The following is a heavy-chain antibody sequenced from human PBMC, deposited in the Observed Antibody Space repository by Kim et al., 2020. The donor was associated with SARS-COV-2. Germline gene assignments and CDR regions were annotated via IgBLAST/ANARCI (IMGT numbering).Heavy chain of an antibody. CDR1: GGTFSSYA. D-gene: IGHD6-13*01. CDR2: IIPIFGTA. CDR3: ASLEGSSSWYAGLVRGVFPEGQVEGDGMDV. J-gene: IGHJ6*02. V-gene: IGHV1-69*13. Sequence: SVKVSCKASGGTFSSYAISWVRQAPGQGLEWMGGIIPIFGTANYAQKFQGRVTITADESTSTAYMELSSLRSEDTAVYYCASLEGSSSWYAGLVRGVFPEGQVEGDGMDVWGQGTTVTVSS.